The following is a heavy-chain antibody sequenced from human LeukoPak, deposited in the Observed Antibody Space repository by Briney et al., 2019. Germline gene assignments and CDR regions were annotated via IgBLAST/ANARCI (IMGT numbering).Heavy chain of an antibody. D-gene: IGHD3-9*01. V-gene: IGHV4-59*01. J-gene: IGHJ3*02. CDR1: GGSFSGYY. CDR2: IYYSGST. Sequence: SETLSLTCAVYGGSFSGYYWSWIRQPPGKGLEWIGYIYYSGSTNYNPSLKSRVTISVDTSKNQFSLKLSSVTAADTAVYYCASGYYDILTGPTYAFDIWGQGTMVTVSS. CDR3: ASGYYDILTGPTYAFDI.